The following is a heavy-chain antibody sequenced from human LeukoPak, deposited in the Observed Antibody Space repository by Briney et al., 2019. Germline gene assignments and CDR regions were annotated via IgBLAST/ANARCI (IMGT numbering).Heavy chain of an antibody. CDR3: ARLDYGGNGYDY. V-gene: IGHV4-38-2*01. CDR2: IYHSGST. Sequence: SSETLSLTCPVSGYSISSGYYWGWIRQPPGQRLEWIGSIYHSGSTHYNPPLKSRVTISVDTSKNQFSLKLSSVTAADTAVYYCARLDYGGNGYDYWGQGTLVTVSS. J-gene: IGHJ4*02. CDR1: GYSISSGYY. D-gene: IGHD4-23*01.